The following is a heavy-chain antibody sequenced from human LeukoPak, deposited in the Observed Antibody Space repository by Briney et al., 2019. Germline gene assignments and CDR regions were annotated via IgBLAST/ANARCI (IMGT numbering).Heavy chain of an antibody. Sequence: GASVTVSFKASGYTFTGYYMHWVRQAPGQGLEWMGYIYPNSGATKYAQKFQGRVTMTSDTSISTAYMELSGLRSDDTAVYYCGTLLSNGPFDYWGQGTLVTVSS. CDR1: GYTFTGYY. CDR3: GTLLSNGPFDY. CDR2: IYPNSGAT. V-gene: IGHV1-2*02. J-gene: IGHJ4*02.